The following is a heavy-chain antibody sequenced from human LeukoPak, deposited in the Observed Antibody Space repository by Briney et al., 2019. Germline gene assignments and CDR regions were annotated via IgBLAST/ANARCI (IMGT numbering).Heavy chain of an antibody. CDR1: GFTFSSYG. Sequence: PGGSLRPSCAASGFTFSSYGMHWVRQAPGKGLEWVAVISYDGSNKYYADSVKGRFTISRDNSKNTLYLQMNSLRAEDTAVYYCAKEAYGDYGLDYWGQGTLVTVSS. CDR2: ISYDGSNK. D-gene: IGHD4-17*01. J-gene: IGHJ4*02. CDR3: AKEAYGDYGLDY. V-gene: IGHV3-30*18.